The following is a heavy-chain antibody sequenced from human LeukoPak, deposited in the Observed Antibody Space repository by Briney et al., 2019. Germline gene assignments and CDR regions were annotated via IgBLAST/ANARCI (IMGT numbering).Heavy chain of an antibody. D-gene: IGHD3-3*01. Sequence: SETLSLTCAVYGGSFSGYYWSWIRQHPGKGLEWIGYIYYSGSTNYNPSLKSRVTISVDTSKNQFSLKLSSVTAADTAVYYCARGPSNYDFWSGYYANWFDPWGQGTLVTVSS. V-gene: IGHV4-34*01. CDR2: IYYSGST. CDR1: GGSFSGYY. J-gene: IGHJ5*02. CDR3: ARGPSNYDFWSGYYANWFDP.